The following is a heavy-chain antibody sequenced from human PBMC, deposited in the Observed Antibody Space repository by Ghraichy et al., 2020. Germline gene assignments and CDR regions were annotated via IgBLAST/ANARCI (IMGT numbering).Heavy chain of an antibody. V-gene: IGHV3-23*01. Sequence: GGSLRLSCATSGFNFNTHAMTWVRQAPGKGLECVAAVRATSGITYYAESVKGRFTVIRDSSKTTLSLQMNTLGPEDTAIYYCVRFSGEQLPNYHFGYCGHGTRFTVSS. CDR1: GFNFNTHA. CDR2: VRATSGIT. CDR3: VRFSGEQLPNYHFGY. D-gene: IGHD3-10*01. J-gene: IGHJ4*01.